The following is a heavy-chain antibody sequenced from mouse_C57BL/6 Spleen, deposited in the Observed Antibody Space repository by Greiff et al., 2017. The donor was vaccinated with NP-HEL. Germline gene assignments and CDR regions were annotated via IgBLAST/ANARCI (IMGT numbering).Heavy chain of an antibody. CDR3: ARPGIYYYGSSYWYFDV. J-gene: IGHJ1*03. CDR1: DSEVSPIAY. D-gene: IGHD1-1*01. Sequence: QVQLQQSGSELRSPGSSVKLSCKDFDSEVSPIAYMSWVRQKPGHGFEWIGGILPSIGRTIYGEKFEDKATLDADTLSNTAYLELNSLTSEDSAIYYCARPGIYYYGSSYWYFDVWGTGTTVTVSS. CDR2: ILPSIGRT. V-gene: IGHV15-2*01.